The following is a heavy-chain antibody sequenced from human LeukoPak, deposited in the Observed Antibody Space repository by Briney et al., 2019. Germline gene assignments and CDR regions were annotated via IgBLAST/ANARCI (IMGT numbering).Heavy chain of an antibody. CDR1: VFTLSSYW. Sequence: PGGSLRLSCAASVFTLSSYWMSWGPQAPGKGLEWVANKKQDGSEKYYVDSVKGRFTISRDNAKNSLYLQMNSLRAEDTAVYYCARAPYADVAVADYFDYWGQGTLVTVSS. J-gene: IGHJ4*02. D-gene: IGHD6-19*01. V-gene: IGHV3-7*04. CDR3: ARAPYADVAVADYFDY. CDR2: KKQDGSEK.